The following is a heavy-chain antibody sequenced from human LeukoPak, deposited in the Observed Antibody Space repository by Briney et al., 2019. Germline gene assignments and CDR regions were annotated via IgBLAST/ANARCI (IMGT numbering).Heavy chain of an antibody. D-gene: IGHD6-19*01. V-gene: IGHV3-30*15. Sequence: GGSLRLSCAASGFTFRSYALHWVRQAPGKGLEWVAVISDDGSRQHYADFLEGRFTISRGNSKNTVSLQMSSLTSEDTAVYFCAREQPGDGWSGFDYWGQGTLVTVSS. J-gene: IGHJ4*02. CDR3: AREQPGDGWSGFDY. CDR2: ISDDGSRQ. CDR1: GFTFRSYA.